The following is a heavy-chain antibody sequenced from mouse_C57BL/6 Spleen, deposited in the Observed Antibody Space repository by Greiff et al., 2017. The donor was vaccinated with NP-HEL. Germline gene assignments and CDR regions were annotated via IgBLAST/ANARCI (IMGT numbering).Heavy chain of an antibody. J-gene: IGHJ4*01. CDR3: ARGYYGSSYVGAMDY. Sequence: EVKVVESGPVLVKPGASVKMSCKASGYTFTDYYMNWVKQSHGKSLEWIGVINPYNGGTSYNQKFKGKATLTVDKSSSTAYMELNSLTSEDSAVYYCARGYYGSSYVGAMDYWGQGTSVTVSS. D-gene: IGHD1-1*01. V-gene: IGHV1-19*01. CDR1: GYTFTDYY. CDR2: INPYNGGT.